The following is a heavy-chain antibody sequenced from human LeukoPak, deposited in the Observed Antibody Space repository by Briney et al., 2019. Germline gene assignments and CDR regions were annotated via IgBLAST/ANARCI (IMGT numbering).Heavy chain of an antibody. J-gene: IGHJ5*02. CDR2: IYSGGST. D-gene: IGHD4-11*01. V-gene: IGHV3-66*02. CDR1: GFTVSSNY. Sequence: GGSLRLSCAASGFTVSSNYMSWVRQAPGKGLEWVSVIYSGGSTYYADSVKGRFTISRDNSKNTLYLQMNSLRAEDTAVSYCARVGFSNWWFDPWGQGTLVTVSS. CDR3: ARVGFSNWWFDP.